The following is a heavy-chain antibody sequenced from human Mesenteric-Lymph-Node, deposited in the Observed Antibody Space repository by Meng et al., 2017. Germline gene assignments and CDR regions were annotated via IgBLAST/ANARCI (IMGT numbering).Heavy chain of an antibody. Sequence: QVQLVHSGAGVKKPGASVKVSCKASGYTFTSYAMHWVRQAPGQGLEWMGWISAYNGNTNYAQKFLGRVTMTTDTSTSTVYMELRSLRSDDTAVYYCARATVPGASYDLWGQGTLVTVSS. J-gene: IGHJ4*02. CDR2: ISAYNGNT. CDR1: GYTFTSYA. CDR3: ARATVPGASYDL. V-gene: IGHV1-3*01. D-gene: IGHD6-19*01.